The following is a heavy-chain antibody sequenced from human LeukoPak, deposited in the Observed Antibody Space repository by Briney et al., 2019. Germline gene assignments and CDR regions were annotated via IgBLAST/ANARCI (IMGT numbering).Heavy chain of an antibody. Sequence: PGGSLRLSCVASGFRFSDYAMHWVRQAPGKGLECVSAISSDGDSTYYASSVKGRFTISRDNSKNTVYLQMGNLRAEDMALYYCAKSIATIAAVWGQGTMVSVSS. CDR1: GFRFSDYA. J-gene: IGHJ3*01. CDR2: ISSDGDST. D-gene: IGHD1-26*01. CDR3: AKSIATIAAV. V-gene: IGHV3-64*01.